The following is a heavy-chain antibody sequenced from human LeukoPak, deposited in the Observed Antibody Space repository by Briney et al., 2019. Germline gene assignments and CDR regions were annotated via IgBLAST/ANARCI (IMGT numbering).Heavy chain of an antibody. CDR1: GITFSNSW. J-gene: IGHJ4*02. D-gene: IGHD3-22*01. CDR2: ISTSGGTT. Sequence: GGSMRLSCAASGITFSNSWMCWVRQAPGKGLEWVSGISTSGGTTSYADSVKGRFTISRDNPRNTLYMQMNSLIAEDTAVYYCAIMHRYYDGSGYWVQWGQGTLVTVSS. CDR3: AIMHRYYDGSGYWVQ. V-gene: IGHV3-23*01.